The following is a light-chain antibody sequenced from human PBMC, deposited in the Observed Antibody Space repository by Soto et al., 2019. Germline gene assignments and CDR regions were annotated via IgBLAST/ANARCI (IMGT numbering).Light chain of an antibody. CDR1: SSDVGGYNC. V-gene: IGLV2-11*01. CDR2: DVN. J-gene: IGLJ3*02. Sequence: QSALTQPRSVSGSPGQSVTISCIGTSSDVGGYNCVSWFRKYPGEAPKLIIYDVNKRPSGVPDRFSGSRSGSTASLTISGRQADDEADYYCCSYAGSGIFVVFGEGTKLTVL. CDR3: CSYAGSGIFVV.